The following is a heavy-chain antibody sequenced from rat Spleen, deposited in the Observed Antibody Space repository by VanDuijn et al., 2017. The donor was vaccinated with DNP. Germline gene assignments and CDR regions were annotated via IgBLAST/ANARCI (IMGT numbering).Heavy chain of an antibody. CDR3: ARAGWHGWLAY. V-gene: IGHV4-2*01. CDR2: INEDSGTI. J-gene: IGHJ3*01. CDR1: GFNFNDYW. D-gene: IGHD1-11*01. Sequence: EVQLVESGGGLVQPGRSLKLSCAASGFNFNDYWMGWVRQAPGKGLEWIGEINEDSGTINYTPSLKDKFTISRDNAQNTLYLQMSKLGSEDSAIYYCARAGWHGWLAYWGQGTLVTVSS.